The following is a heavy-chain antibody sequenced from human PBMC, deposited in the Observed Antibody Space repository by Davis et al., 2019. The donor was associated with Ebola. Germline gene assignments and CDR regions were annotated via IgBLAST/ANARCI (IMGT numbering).Heavy chain of an antibody. CDR1: GFTFSSYW. CDR3: ARGKGILYSNWFDP. CDR2: IKQDGSEK. Sequence: GESLKISCAASGFTFSSYWMSWVRQAPGKGLEWVANIKQDGSEKYYVDSVKGRFTISRDNAKNSLYLQMNSLRAEDTAVYYCARGKGILYSNWFDPWGQGTLVTVSS. D-gene: IGHD2-8*01. V-gene: IGHV3-7*01. J-gene: IGHJ5*02.